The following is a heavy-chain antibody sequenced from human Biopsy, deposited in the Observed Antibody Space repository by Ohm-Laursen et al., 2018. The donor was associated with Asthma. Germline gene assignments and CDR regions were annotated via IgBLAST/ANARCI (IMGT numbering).Heavy chain of an antibody. J-gene: IGHJ3*01. CDR2: VNTGNGDT. D-gene: IGHD3-9*01. CDR3: ARTYYDFLTGQVKDVFGV. V-gene: IGHV1-3*04. CDR1: GYNFISFA. Sequence: SSVKASCKASGYNFISFAIHWVRQAPGQRHEWMGWVNTGNGDTKYSQKFQGRVTITRDTSASTAYMELRSLRSEDTATYYCARTYYDFLTGQVKDVFGVWGQGTMVTVSS.